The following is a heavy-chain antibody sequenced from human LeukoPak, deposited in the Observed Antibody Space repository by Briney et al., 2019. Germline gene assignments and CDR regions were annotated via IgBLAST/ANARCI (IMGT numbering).Heavy chain of an antibody. CDR2: MNPNSGNT. Sequence: ASVKVSCKASGYTFTSYDINWVRQATGQGLEWMGWMNPNSGNTGYAQKFQGRVTITRNTSISTAYMELSSLRSEDTAVYYCARGTSYSGSSWDNWFDPWGQGTLVTVSS. D-gene: IGHD1-26*01. V-gene: IGHV1-8*03. J-gene: IGHJ5*02. CDR1: GYTFTSYD. CDR3: ARGTSYSGSSWDNWFDP.